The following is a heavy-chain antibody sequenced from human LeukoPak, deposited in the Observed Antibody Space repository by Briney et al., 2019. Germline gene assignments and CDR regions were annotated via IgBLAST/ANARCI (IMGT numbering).Heavy chain of an antibody. CDR1: VYTRTELS. D-gene: IGHD3-10*01. V-gene: IGHV1-24*01. J-gene: IGHJ6*04. CDR3: ATDLEGSGSSGRYYYYGMDV. CDR2: FDPEDSET. Sequence: ASVKVSCKVSVYTRTELSMHWVRQAPGKGLEWMGGFDPEDSETIYAQKFQGRVTMTEDTSTDTAYMELSSLRSEDTAVYYCATDLEGSGSSGRYYYYGMDVWGKGTTVTVSS.